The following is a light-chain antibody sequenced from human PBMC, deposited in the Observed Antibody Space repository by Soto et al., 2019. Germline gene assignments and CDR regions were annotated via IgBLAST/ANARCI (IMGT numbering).Light chain of an antibody. Sequence: EVVLTQSPGSLSLSPGERATPSCRASQSVMSNYLSWYQQKPGQPPRLLIYGASSRATGIPDRFSGSGSGTDFTLTISRLEPEDFAVYYCQQFGASLTWTFGQGTKVDIK. J-gene: IGKJ1*01. CDR2: GAS. CDR3: QQFGASLTWT. CDR1: QSVMSNY. V-gene: IGKV3-20*01.